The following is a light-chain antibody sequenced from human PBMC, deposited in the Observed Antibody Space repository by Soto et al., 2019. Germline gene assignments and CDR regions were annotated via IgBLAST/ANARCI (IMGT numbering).Light chain of an antibody. V-gene: IGLV2-23*01. CDR2: ENT. Sequence: QSALTQPASVSGSPGQSITISCTGTSSDVGSYNLVSWYQHHPGKAPKLMIYENTKRPSGVSDRFSGSKSGNTASLTISGLQAEDEADFYCCSYAGSDNWTFGGGTQLTVL. CDR3: CSYAGSDNWT. CDR1: SSDVGSYNL. J-gene: IGLJ7*01.